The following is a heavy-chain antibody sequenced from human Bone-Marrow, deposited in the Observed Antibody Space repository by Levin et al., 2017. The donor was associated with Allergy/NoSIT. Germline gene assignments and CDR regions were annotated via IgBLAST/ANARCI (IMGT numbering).Heavy chain of an antibody. J-gene: IGHJ4*02. V-gene: IGHV3-30-3*01. CDR1: GFTFGNYA. CDR2: LSYDGSTD. CDR3: ATSGQDMVIAFSLDY. Sequence: HPGGSLRLSCAASGFTFGNYAMHWVRQAPGKGLEWVTVLSYDGSTDFYADSVKGRFTISRDTSKNTLYLRMNSLRPEDTAVYYCATSGQDMVIAFSLDYWGQGTLVTVSS. D-gene: IGHD2-15*01.